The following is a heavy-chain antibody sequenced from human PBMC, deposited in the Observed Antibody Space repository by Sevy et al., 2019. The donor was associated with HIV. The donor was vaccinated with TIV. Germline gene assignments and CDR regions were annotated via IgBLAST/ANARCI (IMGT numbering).Heavy chain of an antibody. V-gene: IGHV3-7*01. J-gene: IGHJ4*02. Sequence: GGSLRLSCVASGFTLNSYWMSWVRQAPGKGLEWVANIKQDGSVKYYVYSVKGRFTISRDNARNSLYLQMNSLRVEDTALYYCVRAIAADGSFWGQGTLVTVSS. D-gene: IGHD6-13*01. CDR1: GFTLNSYW. CDR3: VRAIAADGSF. CDR2: IKQDGSVK.